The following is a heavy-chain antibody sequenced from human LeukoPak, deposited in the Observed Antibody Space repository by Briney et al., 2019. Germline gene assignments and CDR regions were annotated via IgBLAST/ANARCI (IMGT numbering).Heavy chain of an antibody. J-gene: IGHJ4*02. D-gene: IGHD5-18*01. CDR2: IYPNGNT. CDR3: ARRGHGYGSPFDY. V-gene: IGHV3-66*04. CDR1: GFTVSSNY. Sequence: GGSLRLSCAASGFTVSSNYMNWVRQALGKGLEWVSMIYPNGNTFYTNSVKGRFTISRDNSKNTLDLQMNSLRAEDTAVYYCARRGHGYGSPFDYWGQGTLVTVSS.